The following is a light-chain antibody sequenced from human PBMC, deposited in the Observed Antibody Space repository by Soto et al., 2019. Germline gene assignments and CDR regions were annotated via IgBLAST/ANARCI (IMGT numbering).Light chain of an antibody. Sequence: QSALTQPASVSGSPGQSITISCTGTSSDVGGYNYVSWYQQHPGKAPKFMIYDVSNRPSGVSTRFSGSKSGNTASLTISGLQAEDEADYYCQSFDSSLSGYVFGTGTKVTVL. V-gene: IGLV2-14*01. CDR1: SSDVGGYNY. J-gene: IGLJ1*01. CDR2: DVS. CDR3: QSFDSSLSGYV.